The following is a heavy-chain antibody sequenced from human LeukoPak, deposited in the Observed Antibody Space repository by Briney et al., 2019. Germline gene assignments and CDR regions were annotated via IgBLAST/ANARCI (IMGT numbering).Heavy chain of an antibody. CDR2: IYYSGST. V-gene: IGHV4-31*11. CDR3: ARAIVLTVYGLNWFDP. CDR1: GGSISSGGYY. Sequence: SETLSLTCAVSGGSISSGGYYWSWIRQHPGKGLEWIGYIYYSGSTYYNPSLKSRVTISVDTSKNQFSLKLSSVTAADTAVYYCARAIVLTVYGLNWFDPWGQGTLVTVSS. D-gene: IGHD2-8*01. J-gene: IGHJ5*02.